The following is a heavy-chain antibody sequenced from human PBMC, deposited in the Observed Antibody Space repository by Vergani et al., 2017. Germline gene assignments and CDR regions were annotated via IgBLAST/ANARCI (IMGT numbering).Heavy chain of an antibody. D-gene: IGHD5-12*01. Sequence: EVLLVESGGDLVQPGGSLRLSCEASGFTFQIYWMGWVRQTAEKGLEWVANIKQDGSKDYYVDSVKGRFTITRDNAKKFIYLQMNSLRADDTAVYYCVGGGLATIDNWFDPWGQGTRVTVSS. V-gene: IGHV3-7*01. CDR3: VGGGLATIDNWFDP. CDR1: GFTFQIYW. CDR2: IKQDGSKD. J-gene: IGHJ5*01.